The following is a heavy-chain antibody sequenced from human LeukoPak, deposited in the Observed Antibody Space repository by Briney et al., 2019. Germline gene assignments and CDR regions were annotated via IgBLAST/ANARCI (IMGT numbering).Heavy chain of an antibody. Sequence: ASGTLSLTCGVSGGSISGTNWCSWVRQPPGQGLEWIGEISLAGQTNYNPSLNGRVTMSLDKSSNQLSLHLTSVTAADTATYFCSRESGPFCPFGYWGQGTLVIVSS. CDR3: SRESGPFCPFGY. CDR2: ISLAGQT. V-gene: IGHV4-4*02. CDR1: GGSISGTNW. J-gene: IGHJ4*02. D-gene: IGHD1-26*01.